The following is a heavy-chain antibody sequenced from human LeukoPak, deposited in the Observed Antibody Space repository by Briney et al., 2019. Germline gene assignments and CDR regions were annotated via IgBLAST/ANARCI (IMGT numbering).Heavy chain of an antibody. V-gene: IGHV3-30*02. J-gene: IGHJ4*02. D-gene: IGHD4-17*01. CDR2: IRYDGSDQ. CDR1: GFTFSSYG. CDR3: AKSGTGDYRSKTYDY. Sequence: GGSLRLSCAASGFTFSSYGMHWVRQAPGKGLEWVASIRYDGSDQYYADSVKGRFTISRDNSKNTLHLQMNSLRAEDTAVYYCAKSGTGDYRSKTYDYWGQGTLVTVSS.